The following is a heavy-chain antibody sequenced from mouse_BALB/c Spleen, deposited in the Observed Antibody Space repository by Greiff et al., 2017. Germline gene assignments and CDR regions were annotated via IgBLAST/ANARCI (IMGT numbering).Heavy chain of an antibody. V-gene: IGHV5-17*02. D-gene: IGHD1-1*01. J-gene: IGHJ3*01. Sequence: EVKLVESGGGLVQPGGSRKLSCAASGFTFSSFGMHWVRQAPEKGLEWVAYISSGSSTIYYADTVKGRFTISRDNPKNTLFLQMTSLRSEDTAMYYCARDYYGSSFLFAYWGQGTLVTVSA. CDR2: ISSGSSTI. CDR1: GFTFSSFG. CDR3: ARDYYGSSFLFAY.